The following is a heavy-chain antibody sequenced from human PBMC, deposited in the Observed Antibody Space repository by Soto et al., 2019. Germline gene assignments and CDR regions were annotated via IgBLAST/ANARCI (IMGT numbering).Heavy chain of an antibody. CDR3: ARGFRYGLDY. CDR1: GGSISSYY. Sequence: SETLSLTCTVSGGSISSYYWSWIRQPPGKGLEWIGYIYYSGSTNYNPSLKSRVTISVDTSKNQFSLKLSSVTAADTAVYYCARGFRYGLDYWGQGTLVTVSS. CDR2: IYYSGST. V-gene: IGHV4-59*01. J-gene: IGHJ4*02. D-gene: IGHD1-20*01.